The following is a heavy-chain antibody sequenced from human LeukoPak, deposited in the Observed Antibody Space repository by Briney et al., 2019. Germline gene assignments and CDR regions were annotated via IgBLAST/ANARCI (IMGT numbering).Heavy chain of an antibody. Sequence: GGSLRLSCAVSGLTFSSSWMDWVRQAPGKGLEWVSSISSSSSYIYYADSVKGRFTISRDNAKNSLYLQMNSLRAEDTAVYYCARDFALIVGATFIDYWGQGTLVTVSS. D-gene: IGHD1-26*01. J-gene: IGHJ4*02. CDR1: GLTFSSSW. V-gene: IGHV3-21*01. CDR3: ARDFALIVGATFIDY. CDR2: ISSSSSYI.